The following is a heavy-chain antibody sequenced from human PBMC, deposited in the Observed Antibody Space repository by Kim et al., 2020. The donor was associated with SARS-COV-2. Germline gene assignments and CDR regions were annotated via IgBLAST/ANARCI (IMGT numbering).Heavy chain of an antibody. D-gene: IGHD3-10*01. Sequence: GGSLRLSCAASGFTFDDYAMHWVRQAPGKGLEWVSLISGDGGSTYYADSVKGRFTISRDNSKNSLYLQMNSLRTEDTALYYCAKGWNFYGSGSYYNDFVKTNYYYYYGMDVWGQGTTVTVSS. CDR3: AKGWNFYGSGSYYNDFVKTNYYYYYGMDV. CDR2: ISGDGGST. CDR1: GFTFDDYA. V-gene: IGHV3-43*02. J-gene: IGHJ6*02.